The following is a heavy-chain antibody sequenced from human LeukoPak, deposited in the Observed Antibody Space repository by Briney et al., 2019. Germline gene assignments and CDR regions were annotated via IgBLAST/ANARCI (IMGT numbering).Heavy chain of an antibody. CDR2: ISGSGGST. CDR3: AKSLTHYYDSSGYSISTDH. CDR1: GFTFSSYA. V-gene: IGHV3-23*01. Sequence: PGGSLRLSCAASGFTFSSYAMSWVRQAPGKGLEWVSAISGSGGSTYYADSVKGRFTISRDNSKNTLYLQMNSLRAEDTAVYYCAKSLTHYYDSSGYSISTDHWGLGTLVTVSS. J-gene: IGHJ4*02. D-gene: IGHD3-22*01.